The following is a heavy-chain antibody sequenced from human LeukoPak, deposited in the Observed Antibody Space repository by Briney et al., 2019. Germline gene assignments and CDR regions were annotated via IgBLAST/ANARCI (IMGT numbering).Heavy chain of an antibody. J-gene: IGHJ4*02. CDR2: ISSSSSYI. V-gene: IGHV3-21*01. CDR3: ARDQGGYKYFDY. D-gene: IGHD5-24*01. CDR1: GFTFSSYS. Sequence: GSLRLSCAASGFTFSSYSMNWVRQAPGKGLEWVSSISSSSSYIYIADSVKGRFTISRDNAKNSQYLQMNSLRAEDTAVYYCARDQGGYKYFDYWGQGTLVTVSS.